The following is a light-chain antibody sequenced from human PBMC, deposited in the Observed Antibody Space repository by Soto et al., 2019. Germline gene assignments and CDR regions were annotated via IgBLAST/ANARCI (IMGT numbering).Light chain of an antibody. V-gene: IGLV2-14*01. Sequence: QSALTQAASVSGSPGQSITISCTGASSDFGDHKSVSWYQHHPGKAPKLIIYEVTYRPSGVSSRFSGSRSGNTASLTISGLQAEDEAHYYCSSSTDTSILFGGGTQLTV. CDR1: SSDFGDHKS. CDR3: SSSTDTSIL. J-gene: IGLJ2*01. CDR2: EVT.